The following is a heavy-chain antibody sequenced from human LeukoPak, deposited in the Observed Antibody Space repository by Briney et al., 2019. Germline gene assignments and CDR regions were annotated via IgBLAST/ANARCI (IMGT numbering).Heavy chain of an antibody. CDR3: ASSKGLAGAFDI. Sequence: PSETLSLTCTVSGGSISSSRYYWGWIRQPPGKGLEWIGSIYYSGSTYYNPSLKSRVTISVDTSKNQFSLKLSSVTAAATAVYYCASSKGLAGAFDIWGQGTMVTVSS. J-gene: IGHJ3*02. D-gene: IGHD5-12*01. CDR2: IYYSGST. CDR1: GGSISSSRYY. V-gene: IGHV4-39*01.